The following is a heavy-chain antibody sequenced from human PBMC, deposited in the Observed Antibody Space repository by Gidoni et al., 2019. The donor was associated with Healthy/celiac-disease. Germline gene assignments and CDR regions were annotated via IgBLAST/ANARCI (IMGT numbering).Heavy chain of an antibody. CDR1: GFTFSSYG. D-gene: IGHD3-10*01. CDR2: RSDDGSNK. CDR3: AKDKNYYGSGSYFSY. Sequence: QVQLVESGGGVVQPGRSLRLSCAASGFTFSSYGMHWVRQAPGKGLEWVAVRSDDGSNKYYADSVKGRFTISRDNSKNTLYLQMNSLRAEDTAVYYCAKDKNYYGSGSYFSYWGQGTLVTVSS. V-gene: IGHV3-30*18. J-gene: IGHJ4*02.